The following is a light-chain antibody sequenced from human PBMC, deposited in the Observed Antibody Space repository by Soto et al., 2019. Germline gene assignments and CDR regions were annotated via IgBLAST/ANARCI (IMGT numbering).Light chain of an antibody. J-gene: IGKJ1*01. Sequence: EIVMTQSPATLSVSPGERATLSCRASQSVSSNLAWYQQKPGQAPRLLMYGASTWATGIPDRFSGSGSRTEFTLTLSSMQSEDFAVYYCQQHKIWPPWTFGQGTKVEIK. V-gene: IGKV3-15*01. CDR3: QQHKIWPPWT. CDR2: GAS. CDR1: QSVSSN.